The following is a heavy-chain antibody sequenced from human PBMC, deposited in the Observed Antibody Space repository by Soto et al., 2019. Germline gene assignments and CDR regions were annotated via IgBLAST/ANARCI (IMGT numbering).Heavy chain of an antibody. CDR1: GYTFTSYG. CDR2: ISAYNGHT. Sequence: GASLKVSCKTSGYTFTSYGITCVRQTNGQGLEWMGWISAYNGHTKFAQNLQDRVTMTTDTSTSTAYMELRSLGSDDTAVYYCARASRYYYDSSATWFEPWGQGTLVTVSS. V-gene: IGHV1-18*04. D-gene: IGHD3-22*01. CDR3: ARASRYYYDSSATWFEP. J-gene: IGHJ5*02.